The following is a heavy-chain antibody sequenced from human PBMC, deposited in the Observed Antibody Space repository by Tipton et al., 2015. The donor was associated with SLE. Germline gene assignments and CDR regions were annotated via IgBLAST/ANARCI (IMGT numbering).Heavy chain of an antibody. J-gene: IGHJ3*02. CDR1: GDSLSGQY. CDR2: IYHSGST. Sequence: TLSLTCSVYGDSLSGQYWSWIRQPPGKGLEYIGSIYHSGSTFYNPSLKSRVTISVDTSKNQFSLKLSSVTAADTAVYYCAGDSGEIAFDIWGQGTMVTVSS. D-gene: IGHD3-10*01. CDR3: AGDSGEIAFDI. V-gene: IGHV4-38-2*02.